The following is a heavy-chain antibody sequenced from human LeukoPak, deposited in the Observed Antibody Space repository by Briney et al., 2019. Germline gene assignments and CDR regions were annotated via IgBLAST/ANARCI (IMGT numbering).Heavy chain of an antibody. J-gene: IGHJ6*03. D-gene: IGHD3-10*01. CDR3: ARARFTMIRGVTTEESQGKYHYYYYYMDV. Sequence: SQTLSLTCAISGDSVSSNSAAWNWIRQSPSRGLEWLGRTYYRSKWYNDYAVSVKSRITINPDTSKNQFSLQLNSVTPEDTAVYYCARARFTMIRGVTTEESQGKYHYYYYYMDVWGKGTTVTVSS. CDR1: GDSVSSNSAA. V-gene: IGHV6-1*01. CDR2: TYYRSKWYN.